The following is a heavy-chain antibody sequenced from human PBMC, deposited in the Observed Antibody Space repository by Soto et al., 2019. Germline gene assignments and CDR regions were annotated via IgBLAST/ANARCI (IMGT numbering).Heavy chain of an antibody. J-gene: IGHJ6*02. CDR2: IYPGESDT. CDR1: GYSFTSYW. V-gene: IGHV5-51*01. CDR3: ARTDSRQYQRLYSPYYYGMDV. D-gene: IGHD2-2*02. Sequence: GESLKISCKGSGYSFTSYWIGWVRQMPGKGLEWMGIIYPGESDTRYSPSFQGQVTISADKSISTAYLQWSSLKASDTAMYYCARTDSRQYQRLYSPYYYGMDVWGQGTTVTVSS.